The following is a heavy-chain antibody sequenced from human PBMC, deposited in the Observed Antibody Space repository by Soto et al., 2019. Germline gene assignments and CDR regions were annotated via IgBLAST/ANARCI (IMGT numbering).Heavy chain of an antibody. CDR1: GYSFTSYW. J-gene: IGHJ5*02. V-gene: IGHV5-51*01. CDR2: IYPGDSDI. Sequence: GESLKISCKGSGYSFTSYWIGWARQMPGKGLEWMGIIYPGDSDIRYSPSLQGQVTITADKSISTAYLQWSSLKASDTAMYYCARRGYSGYDLWFDPWGQGTLVTVSS. CDR3: ARRGYSGYDLWFDP. D-gene: IGHD5-12*01.